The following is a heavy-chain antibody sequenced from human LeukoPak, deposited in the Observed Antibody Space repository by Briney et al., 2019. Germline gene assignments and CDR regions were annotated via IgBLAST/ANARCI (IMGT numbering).Heavy chain of an antibody. V-gene: IGHV3-64*02. CDR2: ISSDGGRV. CDR1: GFTFSSSA. CDR3: ARWVGTQLDF. D-gene: IGHD1-14*01. J-gene: IGHJ4*02. Sequence: GGSLRLSCAASGFTFSSSAMHWVRQAPGKRLETVSAISSDGGRVYYGDSVKGRFTISGDNSKNTPYLQMGSLRAEDMAVYYCARWVGTQLDFWGQGTLVTVSS.